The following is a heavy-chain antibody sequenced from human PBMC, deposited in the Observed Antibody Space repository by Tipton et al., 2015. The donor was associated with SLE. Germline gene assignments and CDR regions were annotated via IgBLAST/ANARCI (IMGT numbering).Heavy chain of an antibody. V-gene: IGHV4-31*03. CDR1: GGSISSGGYY. D-gene: IGHD4-11*01. CDR2: IYYSGST. J-gene: IGHJ5*02. CDR3: ARTGTTWHWFDP. Sequence: TLSPTCTVSGGSISSGGYYWSWIRQHPGKGLEWIGYIYYSGSTYYNPSLKSRVTISVDTSKNQFSLKLSSVTAADTAVYYCARTGTTWHWFDPWGQGTLVTVSS.